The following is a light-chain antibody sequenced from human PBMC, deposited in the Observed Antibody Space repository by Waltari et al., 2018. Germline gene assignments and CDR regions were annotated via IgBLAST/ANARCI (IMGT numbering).Light chain of an antibody. CDR3: GTWDSSLSEEV. V-gene: IGLV1-51*01. J-gene: IGLJ2*01. Sequence: QSVLTQPPSVSAAPGQTVTISCSGRSPNIGNNYVAWYQQLPRTAPKLLIYDNNKRPSGIPDRFSGSKSGTSATLGITGLQAGDEADYYCGTWDSSLSEEVFGGGTKLTVL. CDR2: DNN. CDR1: SPNIGNNY.